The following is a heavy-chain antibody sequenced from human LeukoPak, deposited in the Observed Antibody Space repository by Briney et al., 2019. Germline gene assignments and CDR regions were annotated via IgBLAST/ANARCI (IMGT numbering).Heavy chain of an antibody. CDR3: ARDGNSGEAFDI. J-gene: IGHJ3*02. CDR1: GGSISSYY. V-gene: IGHV4-59*01. D-gene: IGHD5-18*01. CDR2: FYYSRST. Sequence: SDPLSLTRTVSGGSISSYYRSWLQHPPGERLEWIGYFYYSRSTNYNPSLKSQVNISVDTSKNQFSLKLSAVTAADTAVYYCARDGNSGEAFDIWGQGTMVTVSS.